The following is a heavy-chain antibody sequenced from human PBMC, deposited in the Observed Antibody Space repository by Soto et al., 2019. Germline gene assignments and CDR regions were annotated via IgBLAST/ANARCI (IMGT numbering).Heavy chain of an antibody. Sequence: SETMSLTCTVSGGSISSHYWRWIRKPPGKGLEWIGSIYYSGSTYYNPSLKSRVTISVDTSKNQFSLKLSSVTAADTAVYYCARHYSSSWEYYFDYWGQGTLVTVSS. CDR1: GGSISSHY. J-gene: IGHJ4*02. D-gene: IGHD6-13*01. CDR2: IYYSGST. V-gene: IGHV4-39*01. CDR3: ARHYSSSWEYYFDY.